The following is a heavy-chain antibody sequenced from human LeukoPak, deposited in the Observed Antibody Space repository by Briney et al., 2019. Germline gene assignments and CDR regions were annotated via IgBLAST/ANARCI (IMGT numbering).Heavy chain of an antibody. D-gene: IGHD5-12*01. J-gene: IGHJ4*02. CDR3: ARGRFDEWLRAVLDY. CDR2: INSDGGST. V-gene: IGHV3-74*01. CDR1: GFTFSSYW. Sequence: GGSLRLSCTASGFTFSSYWMHWVRQAPGKGLVWVSRINSDGGSTSYADSVKGRFTISRDNAKNTLYLQMNSLRAEDTAVYYCARGRFDEWLRAVLDYWGQGTLVTVSS.